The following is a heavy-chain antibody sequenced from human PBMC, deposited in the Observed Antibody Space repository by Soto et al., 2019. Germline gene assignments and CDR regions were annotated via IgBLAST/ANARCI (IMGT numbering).Heavy chain of an antibody. CDR2: ISGYNGHT. J-gene: IGHJ6*02. V-gene: IGHV1-18*01. D-gene: IGHD3-16*01. CDR3: AREGEMPYYYYGLDV. CDR1: GYTFTTYG. Sequence: QVQLVQSGAEVRKPGASVKVSCKASGYTFTTYGISWVRQAPGQGLEWMGWISGYNGHTKYAQKFQGRVTMTTDTSTSTVYKDLRSLRSDDTAVYYCAREGEMPYYYYGLDVWGQGTKVTVSS.